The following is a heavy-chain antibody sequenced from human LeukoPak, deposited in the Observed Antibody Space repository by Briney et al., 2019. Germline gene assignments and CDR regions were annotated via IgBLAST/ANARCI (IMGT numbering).Heavy chain of an antibody. J-gene: IGHJ3*02. D-gene: IGHD5-18*01. V-gene: IGHV3-49*03. Sequence: GGSLRLSCTASGFTFGDYAMSWFRQAPGKGLEWVGFIRSKAYGGTTEYAASVKGRFTISRDDSKSIAYLQMNSLKTEDTAVYYCTRGLVDTAMVMAFDIWGQGTMVTVSS. CDR2: IRSKAYGGTT. CDR1: GFTFGDYA. CDR3: TRGLVDTAMVMAFDI.